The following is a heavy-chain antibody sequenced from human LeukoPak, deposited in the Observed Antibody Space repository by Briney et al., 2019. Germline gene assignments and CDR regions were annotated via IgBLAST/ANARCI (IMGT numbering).Heavy chain of an antibody. V-gene: IGHV3-30-3*01. Sequence: GGSLRLSCAASGFTFSSYAMHWVRQAPGKGLEWVAVISYDGSNKYYADSVKGRFTISRDNSKNTLYLQMNSLRAEDTAVYYCARAGLESDAFDIWGQGTMVTVSS. CDR1: GFTFSSYA. CDR2: ISYDGSNK. D-gene: IGHD3-3*01. CDR3: ARAGLESDAFDI. J-gene: IGHJ3*02.